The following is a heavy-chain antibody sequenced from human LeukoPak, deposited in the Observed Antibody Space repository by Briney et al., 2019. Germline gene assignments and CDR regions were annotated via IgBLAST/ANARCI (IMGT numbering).Heavy chain of an antibody. CDR2: IYYRGST. D-gene: IGHD2/OR15-2a*01. Sequence: SETLSLTCTVSGGSISSGDYYWGWIRQAPWKGPEWIGSIYYRGSTYYNPSLTSRATISVDTSKNQFSLRLSSVTAADTAVYFCARDIEYDYFDSWGQGTLVTVSS. CDR1: GGSISSGDYY. CDR3: ARDIEYDYFDS. J-gene: IGHJ4*02. V-gene: IGHV4-39*07.